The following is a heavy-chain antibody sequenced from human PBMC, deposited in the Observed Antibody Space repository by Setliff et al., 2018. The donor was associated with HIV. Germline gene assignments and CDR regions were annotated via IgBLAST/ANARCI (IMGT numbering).Heavy chain of an antibody. Sequence: SETLSLTCNVSGGSISGYFWTWIRQPAGKGLEWIGCIYTSGSTNYNPSLKSRLSMSIDTSKNHFSLRLTSVTAADTAVYYCARDLPELTGRSFDPWGQGIQVTVSS. CDR3: ARDLPELTGRSFDP. CDR2: IYTSGST. D-gene: IGHD7-27*01. V-gene: IGHV4-4*07. J-gene: IGHJ5*02. CDR1: GGSISGYF.